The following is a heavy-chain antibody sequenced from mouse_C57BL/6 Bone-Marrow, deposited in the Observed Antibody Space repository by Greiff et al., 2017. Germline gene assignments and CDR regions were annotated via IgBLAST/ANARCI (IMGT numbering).Heavy chain of an antibody. V-gene: IGHV1-50*01. D-gene: IGHD6-1*01. Sequence: QVQLQQPGAELVKPGASVKLSCKASGYTFTSYWMQWVKQRPGQGLEWIGEIDPSDSYTNYNQKFKGQATLTVDTSSSTAYMQLSSRTSEDSAVYYCARSGATRAWFAYWGQGTLVTVSA. CDR2: IDPSDSYT. J-gene: IGHJ3*01. CDR3: ARSGATRAWFAY. CDR1: GYTFTSYW.